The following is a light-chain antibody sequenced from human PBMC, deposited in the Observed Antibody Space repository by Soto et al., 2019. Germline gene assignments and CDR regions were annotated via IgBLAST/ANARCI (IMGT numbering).Light chain of an antibody. CDR1: QSVSNNP. Sequence: EIVLTQSPGTLSLSPGERATLSCKSSQSVSNNPLAWYQQKPGQAPRLLMYEASSRSTGIPDRFSGSASGTDFTLTISRLEHEDFAVYYCQHSGASLPYTFGQQTKRDIK. CDR3: QHSGASLPYT. J-gene: IGKJ2*01. CDR2: EAS. V-gene: IGKV3-20*01.